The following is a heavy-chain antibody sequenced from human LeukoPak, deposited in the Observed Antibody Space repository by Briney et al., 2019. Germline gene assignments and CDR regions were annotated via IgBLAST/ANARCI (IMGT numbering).Heavy chain of an antibody. D-gene: IGHD5-18*01. CDR2: IIPIFGTA. V-gene: IGHV1-69*05. Sequence: ASVKVSCKASGGTFSSYAISWVRQAPGQGLEWMGGIIPIFGTANYAQKFQGRVTITRNTSISTAYMDLSSLTSEDTAVYYCARGYGDEIWGQGTMVTVSS. J-gene: IGHJ3*02. CDR3: ARGYGDEI. CDR1: GGTFSSYA.